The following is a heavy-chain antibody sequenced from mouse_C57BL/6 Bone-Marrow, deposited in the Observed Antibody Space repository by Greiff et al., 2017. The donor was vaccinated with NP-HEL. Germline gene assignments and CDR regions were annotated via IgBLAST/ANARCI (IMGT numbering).Heavy chain of an antibody. CDR2: INPNNGGT. CDR3: ARVGVYGGY. CDR1: GYTFTDYY. D-gene: IGHD1-1*01. Sequence: VQLQQSGPELVKPGASVKISCKASGYTFTDYYMNWVKQSHGKSLEWIGDINPNNGGTSYNQKFKGKATLTVDKSSSTAYMELRSLTSEDSAVYYCARVGVYGGYWGQGTTLTVSS. V-gene: IGHV1-26*01. J-gene: IGHJ2*01.